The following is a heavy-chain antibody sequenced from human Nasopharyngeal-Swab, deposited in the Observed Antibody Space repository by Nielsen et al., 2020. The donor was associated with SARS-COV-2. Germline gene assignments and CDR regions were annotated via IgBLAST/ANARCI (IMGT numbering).Heavy chain of an antibody. CDR2: ISGSGGST. J-gene: IGHJ3*02. CDR1: GFTFSSYA. Sequence: GGSLRLSCAASGFTFSSYAMSWVRQAPGKGLEWVSAISGSGGSTYYADSVKGRFTISRDNSKNTLYLQMSSLRAEDTAVYYCATPGERDGYNGGDAFDIWGQGTMVTVSS. CDR3: ATPGERDGYNGGDAFDI. V-gene: IGHV3-23*01. D-gene: IGHD5-24*01.